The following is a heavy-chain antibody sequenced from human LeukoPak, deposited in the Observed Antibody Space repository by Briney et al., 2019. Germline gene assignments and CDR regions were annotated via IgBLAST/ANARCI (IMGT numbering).Heavy chain of an antibody. CDR1: GFTFSSYG. V-gene: IGHV3-30*02. D-gene: IGHD3-22*01. Sequence: GGSLRLSCAASGFTFSSYGMHWVRQAPGKGLEWVAFIRYDGGNKYYADSVKGRFTISRDNSKNTLYLQMNSLRAEDTAVYYCARSITMIVVVIGYWGQGTLVTVTS. CDR2: IRYDGGNK. J-gene: IGHJ4*02. CDR3: ARSITMIVVVIGY.